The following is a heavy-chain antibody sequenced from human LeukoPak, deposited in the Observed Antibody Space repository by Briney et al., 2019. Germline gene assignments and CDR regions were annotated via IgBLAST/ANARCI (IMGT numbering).Heavy chain of an antibody. J-gene: IGHJ6*02. CDR2: IWYDGSNK. V-gene: IGHV3-33*01. CDR3: ARDTRGYCSSTSCYGWYYGMDV. D-gene: IGHD2-2*01. CDR1: GFTFSSYG. Sequence: GGSLRLSCAASGFTFSSYGMHWVRQAPGKGLEWVAVIWYDGSNKYYADSVKGRFTISRDNSKNTLYLQMNSLRAEDTAVCYCARDTRGYCSSTSCYGWYYGMDVWGQGTTVTVSS.